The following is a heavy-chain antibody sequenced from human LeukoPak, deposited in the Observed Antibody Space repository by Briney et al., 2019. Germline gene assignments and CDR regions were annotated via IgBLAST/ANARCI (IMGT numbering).Heavy chain of an antibody. J-gene: IGHJ5*02. CDR1: GFTFTVYW. CDR2: IKEDGSEK. Sequence: GGSLRLSCVASGFTFTVYWMSWVRQTPRTRLERVANIKEDGSEKYYVDSVKGRFTISRDNAKNSLYLQMSSLRAEDTAVYYCARGGSWFAPWGQGTLVTVSS. D-gene: IGHD3-10*01. V-gene: IGHV3-7*01. CDR3: ARGGSWFAP.